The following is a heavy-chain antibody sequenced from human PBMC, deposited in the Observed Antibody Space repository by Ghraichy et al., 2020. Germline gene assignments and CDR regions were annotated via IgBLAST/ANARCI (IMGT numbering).Heavy chain of an antibody. CDR1: GFTFSSYS. CDR2: ISSSSSSI. J-gene: IGHJ4*02. CDR3: ARYPTTVYSNYVDPEDY. V-gene: IGHV3-21*01. Sequence: GGSLRLSCAASGFTFSSYSMNWVRQAPGKGLEWVSSISSSSSSIYYADSVKGRFTISRDNAKNSLYLQMNSLRAEDTAVYYCARYPTTVYSNYVDPEDYWGQGTLVTVSS. D-gene: IGHD4-11*01.